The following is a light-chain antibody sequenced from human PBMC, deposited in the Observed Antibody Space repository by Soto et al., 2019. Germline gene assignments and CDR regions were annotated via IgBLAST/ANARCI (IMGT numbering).Light chain of an antibody. CDR3: QQFNSYPLT. Sequence: AIQLTQSPSSLSASVGDRVTITCRASQGISSDLAWDQQKPGKAPKLLIYDASSLESGVPSRFSGSGSGTDFTLTISSLQPEDFATYYCQQFNSYPLTFGGGTKVEIK. J-gene: IGKJ4*01. CDR2: DAS. CDR1: QGISSD. V-gene: IGKV1-13*02.